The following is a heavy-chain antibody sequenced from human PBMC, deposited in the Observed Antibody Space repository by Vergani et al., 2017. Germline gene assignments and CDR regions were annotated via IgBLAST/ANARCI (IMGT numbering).Heavy chain of an antibody. Sequence: QVQVVQSGPEVKKSGASVKVSCKTSGYTFSNYYMHWVRQAPGQGLEWMGIINPSGGHTNYAQKFQDRVTMTRDTSTSTVYMELSSLRSEDTAIYYCARGDYGILTGYRYWGQGTLVTVSA. J-gene: IGHJ4*02. CDR3: ARGDYGILTGYRY. CDR2: INPSGGHT. D-gene: IGHD3-9*01. CDR1: GYTFSNYY. V-gene: IGHV1-46*03.